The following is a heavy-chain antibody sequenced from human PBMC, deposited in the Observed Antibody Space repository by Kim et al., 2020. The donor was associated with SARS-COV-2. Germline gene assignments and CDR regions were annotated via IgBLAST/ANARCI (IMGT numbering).Heavy chain of an antibody. D-gene: IGHD3-22*01. CDR1: GFTFSSYG. Sequence: GGSLRLSCAASGFTFSSYGMHWVRQAPGKGLEWVAVISYDGSNKYYADSVKGRFTISRDNSKNTLYLQMNSLRAEDTAVYYCAKDYYDSSGYPDYWGQGTLVTVSS. J-gene: IGHJ4*02. V-gene: IGHV3-30*18. CDR3: AKDYYDSSGYPDY. CDR2: ISYDGSNK.